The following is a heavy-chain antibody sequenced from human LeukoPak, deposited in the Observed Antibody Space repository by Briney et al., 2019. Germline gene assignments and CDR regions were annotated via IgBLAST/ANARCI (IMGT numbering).Heavy chain of an antibody. CDR3: SSYGSGSYYTPLPYYYYYMDV. CDR2: IIPIFGTA. V-gene: IGHV1-69*13. Sequence: ASVKVSCKASGGTFSSYAISWVRQAPGQGLEWMGGIIPIFGTANYAQKFQGRVTITADESTSTAYMELSSLRSEETAVYYCSSYGSGSYYTPLPYYYYYMDVWGKGTTVTISS. CDR1: GGTFSSYA. J-gene: IGHJ6*03. D-gene: IGHD3-10*01.